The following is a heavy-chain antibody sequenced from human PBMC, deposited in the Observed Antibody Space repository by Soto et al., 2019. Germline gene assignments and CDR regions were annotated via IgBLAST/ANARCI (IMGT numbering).Heavy chain of an antibody. CDR2: INPGGENT. J-gene: IGHJ5*02. D-gene: IGHD3-16*02. V-gene: IGHV3-23*01. CDR3: ANKIYHRFDP. Sequence: EERLLESGGNLVQPGESLRLSCTVSGFSFINLAITWVRQAPGKGREWVSAINPGGENTYYADSLEGRFTISRDNSKNTLYLQMSSLRAEDTAIYYCANKIYHRFDPWGPGTLVTVSS. CDR1: GFSFINLA.